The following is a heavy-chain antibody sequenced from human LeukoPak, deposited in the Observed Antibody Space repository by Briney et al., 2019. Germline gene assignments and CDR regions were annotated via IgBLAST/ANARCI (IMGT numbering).Heavy chain of an antibody. Sequence: GGSLRLSCAASGFTFNTYAMNWVRQAPGKGLEWVSYISSSSSTIYYADSVKGRFTISRDNAKNSLYLRMNSLTDEDTALYYCARARPVADVNWFDPWGQGTLVTVSS. D-gene: IGHD6-19*01. CDR2: ISSSSSTI. CDR1: GFTFNTYA. V-gene: IGHV3-48*02. CDR3: ARARPVADVNWFDP. J-gene: IGHJ5*02.